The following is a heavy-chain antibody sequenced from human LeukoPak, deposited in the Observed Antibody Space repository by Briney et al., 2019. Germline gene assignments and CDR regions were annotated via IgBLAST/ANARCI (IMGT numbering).Heavy chain of an antibody. D-gene: IGHD2-15*01. CDR1: GFTFSTYS. V-gene: IGHV3-21*01. CDR3: ARDGLAAATLHWCFDL. J-gene: IGHJ2*01. Sequence: PGGSLRLSCAASGFTFSTYSMNWVRQAPGKGLEWVSSISSSSSYIFYADSVKGRFTISRDNAKNSLYLQMNSLRAEDTAVYYCARDGLAAATLHWCFDLWGRGTLVTVSS. CDR2: ISSSSSYI.